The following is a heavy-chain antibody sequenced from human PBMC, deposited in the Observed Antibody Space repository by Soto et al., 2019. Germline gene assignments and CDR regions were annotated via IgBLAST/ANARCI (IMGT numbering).Heavy chain of an antibody. Sequence: SGPTLVNPTQTLTLTCTFSGFSLSTTRVGVGWIRQPPGKALEWLAIIYWDDDKRYSPSLESRLAITKDTSKNQVVLTMTNLDPVDTGTYYCAHIMITFGGVTALDAFGFWGQGTRVTVS. CDR1: GFSLSTTRVG. CDR2: IYWDDDK. J-gene: IGHJ3*01. CDR3: AHIMITFGGVTALDAFGF. D-gene: IGHD3-16*01. V-gene: IGHV2-5*02.